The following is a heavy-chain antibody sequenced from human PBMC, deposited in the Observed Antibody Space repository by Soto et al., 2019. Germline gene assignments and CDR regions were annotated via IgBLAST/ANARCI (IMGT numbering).Heavy chain of an antibody. J-gene: IGHJ3*02. CDR3: ARDHGSNI. Sequence: SETLSLTCTVYGGSFSGYYWSWIRQPPGKGLEWIGEISHSGSTNYNPSLKSRVTISVDTSKNQFSLKLSSVTAADTAVYYCARDHGSNIWGQGTMVTVSS. CDR2: ISHSGST. V-gene: IGHV4-34*01. CDR1: GGSFSGYY.